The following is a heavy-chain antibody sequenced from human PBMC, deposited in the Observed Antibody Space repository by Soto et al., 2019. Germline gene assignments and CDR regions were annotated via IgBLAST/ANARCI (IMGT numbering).Heavy chain of an antibody. D-gene: IGHD2-2*01. J-gene: IGHJ5*02. V-gene: IGHV3-23*01. CDR2: ISGSGGST. Sequence: GGSLRLSCAASGFTFSSYAMSWVRQAPGKGLEWVSAISGSGGSTYYADSVKGRFTISRDNSKNTLYLQMNSLRAEDTAVYYWAKVGVVPALGENNWFDPWGQGTLVTVSS. CDR1: GFTFSSYA. CDR3: AKVGVVPALGENNWFDP.